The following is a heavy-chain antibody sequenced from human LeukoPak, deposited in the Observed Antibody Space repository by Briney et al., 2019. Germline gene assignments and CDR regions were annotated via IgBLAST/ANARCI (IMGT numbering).Heavy chain of an antibody. V-gene: IGHV3-23*01. Sequence: GSLRLSCAASGFTFSSYAMSWVRQAPGKGLEWVSAISGSGGSTYYADSVKGRFTISRDNSKNTLYLQMNSLRAEDTAVYYCAKTYGDGTTVDYWGQGTLVTVSS. J-gene: IGHJ4*02. D-gene: IGHD4-17*01. CDR1: GFTFSSYA. CDR2: ISGSGGST. CDR3: AKTYGDGTTVDY.